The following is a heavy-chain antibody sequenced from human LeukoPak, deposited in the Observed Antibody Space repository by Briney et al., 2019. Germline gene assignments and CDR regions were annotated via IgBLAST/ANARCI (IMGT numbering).Heavy chain of an antibody. CDR1: GGSISSGGYY. V-gene: IGHV4-31*03. CDR3: ARDLSYGDYVSYFDY. J-gene: IGHJ4*02. Sequence: SQTLPLTCTVSGGSISSGGYYWSWIRQHPGKGLEWIGYIYYSGSTYYNPSLKSRVTISVDTSKNQFPLKLSSVTAADTAVYYCARDLSYGDYVSYFDYWGQGTLVTVSS. CDR2: IYYSGST. D-gene: IGHD4-17*01.